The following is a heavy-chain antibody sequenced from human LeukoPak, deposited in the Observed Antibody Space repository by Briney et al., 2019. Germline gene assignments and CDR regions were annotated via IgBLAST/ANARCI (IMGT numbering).Heavy chain of an antibody. J-gene: IGHJ3*02. D-gene: IGHD2-8*01. Sequence: PSETLSLACTVSGVSISSTYFWGWVRQPPGKGLAWIGSISYSGSPSYYNPSLKSRVTISVDTSKNQFSLKLSSVTAADTAVYYCARDHHIPQMVSAIPDAFDIWGQGTMVTVFS. CDR2: ISYSGSPS. CDR3: ARDHHIPQMVSAIPDAFDI. CDR1: GVSISSTYF. V-gene: IGHV4-39*01.